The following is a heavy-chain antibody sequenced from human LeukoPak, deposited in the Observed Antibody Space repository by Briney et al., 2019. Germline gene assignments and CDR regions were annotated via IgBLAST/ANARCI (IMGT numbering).Heavy chain of an antibody. CDR2: INPSGGST. V-gene: IGHV1-46*01. Sequence: ASVKVSCKVSGYTVTELSIHWVRQAPGQGLEWMGIINPSGGSTTYAQKFQGRVAMARDTSTSRVYMEVSSLRSEDTAVYYCARTYSSSDEFDYWGQGTLVTVSS. D-gene: IGHD6-13*01. J-gene: IGHJ4*02. CDR3: ARTYSSSDEFDY. CDR1: GYTVTELS.